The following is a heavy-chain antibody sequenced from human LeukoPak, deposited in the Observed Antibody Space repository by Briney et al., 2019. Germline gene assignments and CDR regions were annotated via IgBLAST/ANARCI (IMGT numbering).Heavy chain of an antibody. V-gene: IGHV3-73*01. CDR3: TRHNGYSSSSFDY. Sequence: GGSLRLSCAASGFTFSGSAMHWVRQASGKGLEGVGRIRSKANSYATAYAASVKGRFSISRDDSKNTAYLQMNSLKTEDTAVYYCTRHNGYSSSSFDYWGQGTLVTVSS. CDR1: GFTFSGSA. J-gene: IGHJ4*02. CDR2: IRSKANSYAT. D-gene: IGHD6-13*01.